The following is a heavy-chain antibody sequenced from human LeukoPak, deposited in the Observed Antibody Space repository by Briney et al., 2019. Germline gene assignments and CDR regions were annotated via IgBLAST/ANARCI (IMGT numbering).Heavy chain of an antibody. D-gene: IGHD6-19*01. J-gene: IGHJ4*02. Sequence: PSETLSLTCTVSGGSISNYQWSWVRQPAGKGREWVGQIHISGSTNYNPPLTSRVTMSIDTAENQVSLTMRSVTAADTALYYCARRDYSTGWSFDKWGQETLVTVSS. CDR3: ARRDYSTGWSFDK. CDR1: GGSISNYQ. V-gene: IGHV4-4*07. CDR2: IHISGST.